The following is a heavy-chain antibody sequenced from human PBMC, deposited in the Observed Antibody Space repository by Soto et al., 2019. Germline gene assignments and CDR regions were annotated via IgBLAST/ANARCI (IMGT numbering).Heavy chain of an antibody. CDR1: GYTFTSYA. V-gene: IGHV1-3*03. D-gene: IGHD2-8*01. J-gene: IGHJ3*02. CDR3: ARVSVRGQAAFDI. CDR2: INAGNGNT. Sequence: ASVKVSCKASGYTFTSYAMHWVRQAPGQRLEWMGWINAGNGNTKYSQKFQGRFTISRDKSKNTLFLQMGSLRTEDMAIYYCARVSVRGQAAFDIWGQGTMVTVSS.